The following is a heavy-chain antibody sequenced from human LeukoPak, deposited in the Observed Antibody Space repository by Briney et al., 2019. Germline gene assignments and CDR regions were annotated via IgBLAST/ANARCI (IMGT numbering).Heavy chain of an antibody. CDR3: ATDVRGYSYGYYFDY. J-gene: IGHJ4*02. V-gene: IGHV3-21*01. D-gene: IGHD5-18*01. CDR2: ISSSSSYI. Sequence: PGGSLRLSCAASGFTFSSYSMNWVPQAPGKGLEWVSSISSSSSYIYYADSVKGRFTISRDNAKNSLYLQMNSLRAEDTAVYYCATDVRGYSYGYYFDYWGQGTLVTVSS. CDR1: GFTFSSYS.